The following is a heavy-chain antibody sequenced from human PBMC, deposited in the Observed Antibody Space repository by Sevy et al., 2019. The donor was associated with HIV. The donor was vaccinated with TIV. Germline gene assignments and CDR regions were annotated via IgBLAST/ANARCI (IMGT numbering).Heavy chain of an antibody. D-gene: IGHD6-13*01. CDR3: ARPMYSTSWDDAFDI. Sequence: GESLKISCAASGFTFSSFAMHWVRQAPGKGLESVSVISADSKNNYYADSVKGRFTISRDNSKNTLYLLMTSLRIEDTAVYHCARPMYSTSWDDAFDIWGQGTVVTVSS. CDR2: ISADSKNN. J-gene: IGHJ3*02. CDR1: GFTFSSFA. V-gene: IGHV3-30*04.